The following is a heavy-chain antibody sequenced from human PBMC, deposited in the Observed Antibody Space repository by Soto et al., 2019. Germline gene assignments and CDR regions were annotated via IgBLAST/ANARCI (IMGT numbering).Heavy chain of an antibody. CDR1: GGSISSGGYS. V-gene: IGHV4-30-2*01. CDR3: AIVSPHPVQNWFDP. Sequence: QLQLQESGSGLVKPSQTLSLTCAVSGGSISSGGYSWSWIRQPPGKGLEWIGYIYHSGSTYYNPSLNSRVTLSVDRSKNQFSLKLSSVTAADTAVYYCAIVSPHPVQNWFDPWGQGTLVTVSS. J-gene: IGHJ5*02. CDR2: IYHSGST. D-gene: IGHD6-6*01.